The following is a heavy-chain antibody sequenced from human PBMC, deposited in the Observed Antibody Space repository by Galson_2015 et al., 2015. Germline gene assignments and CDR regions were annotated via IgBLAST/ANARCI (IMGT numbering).Heavy chain of an antibody. Sequence: SLRLSCAAPEFSFSSYSTNWVRQAPGKGLEWVSYISGSSTTIYYADSVKGRFTISRDNAKNSLYLQMNSLRGEDTAVYYCARDEIRVSGTAPAFDFWGQGTPVTVSS. CDR1: EFSFSSYS. V-gene: IGHV3-48*01. CDR3: ARDEIRVSGTAPAFDF. D-gene: IGHD3-3*01. CDR2: ISGSSTTI. J-gene: IGHJ4*03.